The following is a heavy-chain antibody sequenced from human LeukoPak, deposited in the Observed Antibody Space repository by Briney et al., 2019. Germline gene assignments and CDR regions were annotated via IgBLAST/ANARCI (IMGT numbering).Heavy chain of an antibody. CDR2: INHSGST. Sequence: SETLSLTCAVYGGSFSGYYWSWIRQPPGKGLEWIGEINHSGSTNYNPSPKSRVTISVDTSKNQFSLKLSSVTAADTAVYYCARRLGDYYFDYWGQGTLVTVSS. D-gene: IGHD3-10*01. CDR3: ARRLGDYYFDY. V-gene: IGHV4-34*01. J-gene: IGHJ4*02. CDR1: GGSFSGYY.